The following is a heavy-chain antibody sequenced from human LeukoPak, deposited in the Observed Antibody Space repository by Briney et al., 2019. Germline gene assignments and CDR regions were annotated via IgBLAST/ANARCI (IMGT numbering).Heavy chain of an antibody. CDR3: AKDPGYYDSSGYYYYFDY. CDR1: GFTFSDYY. CDR2: ISGSGGST. Sequence: GGSLRLSCAASGFTFSDYYMSWVRQAPGKGLEWVSAISGSGGSTYYADSVKGRFTISRDNSKNTLYLQMNSLRAEDTAVYYCAKDPGYYDSSGYYYYFDYWGQGTLVTVSS. J-gene: IGHJ4*02. D-gene: IGHD3-22*01. V-gene: IGHV3-23*01.